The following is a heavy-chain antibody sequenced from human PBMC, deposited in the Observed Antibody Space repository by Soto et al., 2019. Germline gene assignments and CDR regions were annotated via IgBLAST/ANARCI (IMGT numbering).Heavy chain of an antibody. J-gene: IGHJ6*02. CDR3: ARAQDDFWSGSYPQYEDGMDV. CDR2: IIPIFGTA. Sequence: QVQLVQSGAEVKKPGSSVKVSCKASGGTFSSYAISWVRQAPGQGLEWMGGIIPIFGTANYAQKFQGRVTITADESTSTAYMGLSSMRLGDTAVYYCARAQDDFWSGSYPQYEDGMDVWGQGTTVTVSS. CDR1: GGTFSSYA. V-gene: IGHV1-69*12. D-gene: IGHD3-3*01.